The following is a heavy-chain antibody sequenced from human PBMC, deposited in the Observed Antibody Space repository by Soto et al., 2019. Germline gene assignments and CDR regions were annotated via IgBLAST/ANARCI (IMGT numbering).Heavy chain of an antibody. CDR2: IIPIFGTA. V-gene: IGHV1-69*06. D-gene: IGHD6-6*01. J-gene: IGHJ4*02. CDR3: ASPYSSSSRSFDY. Sequence: QVQLVQSGAEVKKPGSSVKVSCKASGGTFSSYAISWVRQAPGQGLEWMGGIIPIFGTANYAQKFQGRVTITADKSTSKAYLELSSLKYEDTAVYYCASPYSSSSRSFDYWGQGTLVTVSS. CDR1: GGTFSSYA.